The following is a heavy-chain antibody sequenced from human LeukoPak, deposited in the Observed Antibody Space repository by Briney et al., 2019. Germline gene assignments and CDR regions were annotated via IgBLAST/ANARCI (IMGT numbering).Heavy chain of an antibody. CDR2: IRSKAYGGTT. CDR1: GFTFNTYS. CDR3: IRGRVTIFLRLSFAFDI. V-gene: IGHV3-49*04. D-gene: IGHD3-9*01. J-gene: IGHJ3*02. Sequence: PGGSLRLSCAASGFTFNTYSMNWVRQAPGKGLEWVGFIRSKAYGGTTEYAASVKGRFTISRDDSKSIAYLQMKSLKTEDTAVYYCIRGRVTIFLRLSFAFDIWGQGTMVTVSS.